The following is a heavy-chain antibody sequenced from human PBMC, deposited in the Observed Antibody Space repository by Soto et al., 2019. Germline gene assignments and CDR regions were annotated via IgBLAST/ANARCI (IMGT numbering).Heavy chain of an antibody. D-gene: IGHD6-19*01. CDR3: SRFIMVGGWFDPNYYHGMDA. V-gene: IGHV1-18*01. CDR1: GYTFSNYG. CDR2: ISGYNGNT. Sequence: QVQLVQSGAEVKKPGASVTVSCKTSGYTFSNYGINWVRQAPGQGLEWMGWISGYNGNTNYAQTVQGRVTMPTDTSTGTVYMELRRLKSADTAIYYCSRFIMVGGWFDPNYYHGMDAWGQGTTVTVSS. J-gene: IGHJ6*02.